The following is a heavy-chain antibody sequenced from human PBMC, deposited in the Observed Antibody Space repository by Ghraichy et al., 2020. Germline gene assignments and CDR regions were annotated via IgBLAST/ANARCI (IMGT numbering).Heavy chain of an antibody. Sequence: GGSLRLSCAASGFTFSSYAMSWVRQAPGKGLEWVSAISGSGGSTYYADSVKGRFTISRDNSKNTLYLQMNSLRAEDTAVYYCAKDWQLEGADIVRGMDVWGQGTTVTVSS. D-gene: IGHD2-8*01. J-gene: IGHJ6*02. V-gene: IGHV3-23*01. CDR3: AKDWQLEGADIVRGMDV. CDR1: GFTFSSYA. CDR2: ISGSGGST.